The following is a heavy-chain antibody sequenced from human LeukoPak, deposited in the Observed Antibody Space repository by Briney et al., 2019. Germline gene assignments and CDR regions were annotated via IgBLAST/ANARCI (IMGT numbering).Heavy chain of an antibody. CDR3: AREFLEWLSPWFDP. V-gene: IGHV3-30-3*01. Sequence: SYDGSNKDYGGSVEGGFTISTDNSKNTLYLQMNSLRAEDTAVYYCAREFLEWLSPWFDPWGQGTLVTVSS. D-gene: IGHD3-3*01. CDR2: SYDGSNK. J-gene: IGHJ5*02.